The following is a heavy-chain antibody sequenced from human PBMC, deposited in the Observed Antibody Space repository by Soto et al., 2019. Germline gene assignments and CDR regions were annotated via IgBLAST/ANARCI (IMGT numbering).Heavy chain of an antibody. CDR2: ISSSKNYI. J-gene: IGHJ3*02. Sequence: PGGSLRLSCGASGFTFSDYSMNWVRQAPGKGLEWVSSISSSKNYIYYADSLEGRFSISRDNTQNSLYLQMNSLRVEDTAVYYCARRRGPERDCSVGSCYSRRDAFDIWGQGSMVTVSS. D-gene: IGHD2-15*01. V-gene: IGHV3-21*01. CDR1: GFTFSDYS. CDR3: ARRRGPERDCSVGSCYSRRDAFDI.